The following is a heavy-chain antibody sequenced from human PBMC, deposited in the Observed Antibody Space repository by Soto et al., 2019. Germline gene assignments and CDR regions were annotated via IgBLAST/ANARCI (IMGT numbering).Heavy chain of an antibody. D-gene: IGHD6-13*01. V-gene: IGHV3-21*01. Sequence: PGGSLRLSCAASGFTFSTTGMNWVRQAPGKGLEWVSSISSGSEYIFHADSVKGRLTTSRDNAKNSVYLQMNNLRVEDTAVYYCAKDGAAVSVLDVWGQGTTVTVSS. CDR2: ISSGSEYI. CDR1: GFTFSTTG. CDR3: AKDGAAVSVLDV. J-gene: IGHJ6*02.